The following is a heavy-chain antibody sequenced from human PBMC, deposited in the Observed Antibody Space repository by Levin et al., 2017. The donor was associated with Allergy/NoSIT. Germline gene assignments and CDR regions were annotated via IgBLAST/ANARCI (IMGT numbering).Heavy chain of an antibody. CDR2: INPNSGGT. CDR3: APVVAAMGDGGYYGMDV. CDR1: GYTFTGYY. D-gene: IGHD5-18*01. Sequence: GASVKVSCKASGYTFTGYYMHWVRQAPGQGLEWMGWINPNSGGTNYAQKFQGRVTMTRDTSISTAYMELSRLRSDDTAVYYCAPVVAAMGDGGYYGMDVWGQGTTVTVSS. V-gene: IGHV1-2*02. J-gene: IGHJ6*02.